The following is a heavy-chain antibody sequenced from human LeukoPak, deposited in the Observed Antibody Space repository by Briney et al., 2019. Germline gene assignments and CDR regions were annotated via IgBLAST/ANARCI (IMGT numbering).Heavy chain of an antibody. D-gene: IGHD3-10*01. J-gene: IGHJ3*02. CDR2: ISSSGGDI. CDR1: GFTLSRYE. Sequence: GGSLRLSRAASGFTLSRYEMNWVRQAPGKGLEWVSYISSSGGDILYADSVKGRFTISRDNAKNSLSLQMSSLRADDTAVYYCARDLYGSGGDAFDIWGQGTMVTVSS. CDR3: ARDLYGSGGDAFDI. V-gene: IGHV3-48*03.